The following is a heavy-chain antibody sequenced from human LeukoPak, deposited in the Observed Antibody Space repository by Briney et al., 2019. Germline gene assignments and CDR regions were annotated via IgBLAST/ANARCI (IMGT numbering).Heavy chain of an antibody. CDR2: ISSNGGST. V-gene: IGHV3-64*01. CDR1: GFTFSSYA. CDR3: ARAAYSSSWYDY. Sequence: PGGSLRLSCAASGFTFSSYAMHWVRQAPGKGLEYVSAISSNGGSTYYANSVKGRFTISRDNSKNTLYLQMGSLRAEDMAVYYCARAAYSSSWYDYWGQGTLVTVSS. J-gene: IGHJ4*02. D-gene: IGHD6-13*01.